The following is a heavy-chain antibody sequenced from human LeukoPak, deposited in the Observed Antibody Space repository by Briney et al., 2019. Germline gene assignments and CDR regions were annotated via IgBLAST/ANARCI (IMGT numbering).Heavy chain of an antibody. D-gene: IGHD2-8*01. Sequence: GESLRLSCTASGFTFSDYTMNWVRQAPGKGLEWVSSISSSSSDIYYADSVKGRFTISRDNAKKSLSPQMNSLGAEDTAVYYCARAILYPYYFDYWGQGTLVTVSS. V-gene: IGHV3-21*01. CDR2: ISSSSSDI. CDR3: ARAILYPYYFDY. CDR1: GFTFSDYT. J-gene: IGHJ4*02.